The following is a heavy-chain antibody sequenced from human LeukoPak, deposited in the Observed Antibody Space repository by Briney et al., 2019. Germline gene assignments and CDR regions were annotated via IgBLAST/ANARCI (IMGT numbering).Heavy chain of an antibody. V-gene: IGHV3-23*01. J-gene: IGHJ4*02. CDR3: AKDQSTTMIVVVTPFDY. D-gene: IGHD3-22*01. Sequence: GGSLRLSCAASGFTFSSYAMSWGRQAPGKGLEWVSAISGSGGSTYYADSVKGRFTISRDNSKNTLYLQMNSLRAEDTAVYYCAKDQSTTMIVVVTPFDYWGQGTLVTVSS. CDR1: GFTFSSYA. CDR2: ISGSGGST.